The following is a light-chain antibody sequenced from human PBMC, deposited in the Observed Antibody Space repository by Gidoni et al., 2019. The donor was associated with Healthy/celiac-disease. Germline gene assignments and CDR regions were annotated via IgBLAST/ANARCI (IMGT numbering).Light chain of an antibody. V-gene: IGKV4-1*01. J-gene: IGKJ3*01. CDR1: QSVLYSSNNKKY. CDR3: RKYCQRT. CDR2: WGS. Sequence: VMTQAPDFLAVSLGERATINCKSSQSVLYSSNNKKYLDWYQQREGQPAELLIDWGSTRGSGVSDRGSGSGSGIDFTLTIRNLQAEDVAVYYYRKYCQRTFGPGTKVDIK.